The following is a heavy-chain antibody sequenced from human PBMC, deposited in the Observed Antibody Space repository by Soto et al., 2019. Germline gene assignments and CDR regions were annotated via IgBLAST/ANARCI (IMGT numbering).Heavy chain of an antibody. Sequence: ASVNVSCKASGYAFTGYYMHWVRQAPGQGHERMGWINPNSGGTNYAQKFQGRVTMTRDTSISTAYMELSRLRSDDTAVYYSARKEGLRGDVWCEGITGTGSS. V-gene: IGHV1-2*02. CDR3: ARKEGLRGDV. CDR2: INPNSGGT. J-gene: IGHJ6*04. CDR1: GYAFTGYY. D-gene: IGHD4-17*01.